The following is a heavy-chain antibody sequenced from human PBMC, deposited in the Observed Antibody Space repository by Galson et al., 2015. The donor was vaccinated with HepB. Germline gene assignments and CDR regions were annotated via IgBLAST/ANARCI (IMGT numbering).Heavy chain of an antibody. CDR1: EYTFTGYY. D-gene: IGHD4-11*01. J-gene: IGHJ6*02. V-gene: IGHV1-2*04. CDR2: INPNSGGT. CDR3: ARGSRGEASTVTTAEGTSFYYYGMDV. Sequence: SVKVSCKASEYTFTGYYMHWVRQAPGQGLEWMGWINPNSGGTNYAQKFQGWVTMTRDTSISTAYMELSRLRSDDTAVYYCARGSRGEASTVTTAEGTSFYYYGMDVWGQGTTVTVSS.